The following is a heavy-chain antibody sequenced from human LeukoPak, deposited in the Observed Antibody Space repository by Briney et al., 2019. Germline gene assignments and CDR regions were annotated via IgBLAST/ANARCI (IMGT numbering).Heavy chain of an antibody. CDR3: ASALPFQLVH. V-gene: IGHV4-34*01. CDR2: INHSGST. Sequence: SETLSLTCAVYGGSFSGYYRSWIRQPPGKGLEWIGEINHSGSTNYNPSLKSRVTISVDTSKNQFSLKLSSVTAADTAVYYCASALPFQLVHWGQGTLVTVSS. D-gene: IGHD6-13*01. J-gene: IGHJ4*02. CDR1: GGSFSGYY.